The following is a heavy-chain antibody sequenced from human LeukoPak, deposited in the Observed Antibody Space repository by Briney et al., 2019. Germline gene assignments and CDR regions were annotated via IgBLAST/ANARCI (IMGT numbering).Heavy chain of an antibody. J-gene: IGHJ4*02. CDR3: AREGREVAGLQY. V-gene: IGHV3-74*01. CDR2: INREGSST. Sequence: PGGSLRLSCAASGFTFSDYWMYWVRQAPGKRLVWVSRINREGSSTTYADSVKGRFTISRDNARNTLYLQMISLRIEDAAVYYCAREGREVAGLQYWGQGTLVTVSS. D-gene: IGHD6-19*01. CDR1: GFTFSDYW.